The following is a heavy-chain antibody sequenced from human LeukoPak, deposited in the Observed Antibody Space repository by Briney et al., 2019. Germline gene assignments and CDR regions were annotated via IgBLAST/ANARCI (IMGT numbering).Heavy chain of an antibody. D-gene: IGHD3-22*01. Sequence: PGGSLRLSCAASGFTFSSYAMSWVRQAPGKGLEWVSSISNSGGRTFYTDSVKGRFTISRDNSKNTLYLQMNSLRAEDTAVYYCAKDADTMIVVVWGQGTLVTVSS. V-gene: IGHV3-23*01. J-gene: IGHJ4*02. CDR2: ISNSGGRT. CDR1: GFTFSSYA. CDR3: AKDADTMIVVV.